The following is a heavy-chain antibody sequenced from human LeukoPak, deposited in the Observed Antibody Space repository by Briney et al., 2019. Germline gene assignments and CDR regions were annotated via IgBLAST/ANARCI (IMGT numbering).Heavy chain of an antibody. J-gene: IGHJ4*01. D-gene: IGHD6-19*01. Sequence: PGGSLRLSCAASRSTFITRGMTWLRQAPGKGLEWVSTISGGGSKTYYADSVKGRFTISRDNSKKTLYLQMNSLRLEDTAVYYCAQNEPSDSSGHKLVYFDYWGQGTLVTVSS. V-gene: IGHV3-23*01. CDR2: ISGGGSKT. CDR1: RSTFITRG. CDR3: AQNEPSDSSGHKLVYFDY.